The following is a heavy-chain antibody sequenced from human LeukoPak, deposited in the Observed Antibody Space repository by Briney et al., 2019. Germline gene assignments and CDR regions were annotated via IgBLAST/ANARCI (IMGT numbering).Heavy chain of an antibody. D-gene: IGHD2-15*01. CDR1: GFTFSSYA. CDR3: AKGSGVVVVAAITFDY. Sequence: PGGSLRLSCAASGFTFSSYAMSWVRQAPGKGLEWVSAISGSGGSTYYADSVKGRFTISRDNSKNTLYQQMNSLRAEDTAVYYCAKGSGVVVVAAITFDYWGQGTLVPVSS. CDR2: ISGSGGST. J-gene: IGHJ4*02. V-gene: IGHV3-23*01.